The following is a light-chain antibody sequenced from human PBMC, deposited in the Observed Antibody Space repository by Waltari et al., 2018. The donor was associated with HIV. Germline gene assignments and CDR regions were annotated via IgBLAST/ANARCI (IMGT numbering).Light chain of an antibody. J-gene: IGLJ1*01. CDR3: ASWDDSLNGYV. Sequence: QSVLTQPPSASGTPGQRVTISCSGSSSNIGSNTENWYQQLPGTAPKLLFYSYNQRPSGVPDRFSGSKSGTSASLAISGLQSEDEAHYYCASWDDSLNGYVFGTGTKVTVL. CDR1: SSNIGSNT. CDR2: SYN. V-gene: IGLV1-44*01.